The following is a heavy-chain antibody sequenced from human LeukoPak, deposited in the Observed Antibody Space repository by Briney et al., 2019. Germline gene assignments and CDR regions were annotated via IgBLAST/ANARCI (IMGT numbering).Heavy chain of an antibody. V-gene: IGHV4-30-2*01. CDR1: GGSISGGGYY. CDR3: ARDGGNFDVDY. D-gene: IGHD3-9*01. J-gene: IGHJ4*02. Sequence: SQTLSLTCTVSGGSISGGGYYWSWIRQPPGKGLEWIGYIYHSGSTYYNPSLKSRVTISVDRSKNQFSLKLSSVTAADTAVYYCARDGGNFDVDYWGQGTLVTVSS. CDR2: IYHSGST.